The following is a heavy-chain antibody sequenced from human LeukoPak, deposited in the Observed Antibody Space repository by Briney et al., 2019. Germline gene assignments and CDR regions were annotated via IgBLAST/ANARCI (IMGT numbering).Heavy chain of an antibody. CDR1: GFTFSSYG. Sequence: GGSLRLSCAASGFTFSSYGMSWVRQAPGKGLEWVSGISGSGGSTYYADSVRGRFTISRDNSKNTLCLQMNSLRAEDTAVYYCAKSLGYCSGGSCYPGFDYWGQGTLVTVSS. V-gene: IGHV3-23*01. CDR3: AKSLGYCSGGSCYPGFDY. J-gene: IGHJ4*02. D-gene: IGHD2-15*01. CDR2: ISGSGGST.